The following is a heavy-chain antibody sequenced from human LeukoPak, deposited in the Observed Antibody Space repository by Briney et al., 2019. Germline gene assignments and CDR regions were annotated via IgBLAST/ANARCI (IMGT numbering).Heavy chain of an antibody. J-gene: IGHJ6*02. V-gene: IGHV1-18*01. D-gene: IGHD3-10*01. CDR1: GYTFTSYG. CDR3: ARDPMRMVRGTYYGMDV. CDR2: ISAYNGNT. Sequence: ASVKVSCKASGYTFTSYGISWVRQAPGQGLEWMGWISAYNGNTNYAQKLQGRVTMTTDTSTSTAYMELRSLRSDDTAVYYCARDPMRMVRGTYYGMDVWGQGTTVTVSS.